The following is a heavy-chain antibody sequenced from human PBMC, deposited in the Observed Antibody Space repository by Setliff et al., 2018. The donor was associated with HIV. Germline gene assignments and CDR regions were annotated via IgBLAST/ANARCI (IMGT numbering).Heavy chain of an antibody. CDR3: ARDREDDGDYVAFDI. J-gene: IGHJ3*02. Sequence: TLSLTCTVSGGSISSGSYYWSWIRQPAGKGLEWIGRIYTSGSTNYNPSLKSRVTISVDTSKNQFSLKLSSVTAADTAVYYCARDREDDGDYVAFDIWGQGTMVTVSS. V-gene: IGHV4-61*02. CDR2: IYTSGST. D-gene: IGHD4-17*01. CDR1: GGSISSGSYY.